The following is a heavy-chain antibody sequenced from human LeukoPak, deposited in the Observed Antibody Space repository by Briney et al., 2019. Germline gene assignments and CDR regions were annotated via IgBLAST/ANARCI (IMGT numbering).Heavy chain of an antibody. D-gene: IGHD3-16*02. Sequence: SETLSLTCTISGGSVSDYYWSWIRQSPGKGLEWIGYIYYTGSTYYNPSLKSRVTISVDTSKNQFSLKLSSVTAADTAVYYCARRSSLFAIDYWGQGTLVTVSS. CDR3: ARRSSLFAIDY. V-gene: IGHV4-59*02. CDR1: GGSVSDYY. CDR2: IYYTGST. J-gene: IGHJ4*02.